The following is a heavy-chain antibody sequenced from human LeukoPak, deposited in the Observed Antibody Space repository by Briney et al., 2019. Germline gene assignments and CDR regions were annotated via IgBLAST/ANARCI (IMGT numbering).Heavy chain of an antibody. J-gene: IGHJ4*02. CDR2: IWYDGSNK. D-gene: IGHD4-17*01. CDR1: GFTFSSYG. V-gene: IGHV3-33*06. Sequence: GGSLRLSCAASGFTFSSYGMHWVRQAPGKGLEWVAVIWYDGSNKYYADSVKGRFTISRDNSKNTLYLRMNSLRAEDTAVYYCAKDTHYGDFHYFDYWGQGTLVTVSS. CDR3: AKDTHYGDFHYFDY.